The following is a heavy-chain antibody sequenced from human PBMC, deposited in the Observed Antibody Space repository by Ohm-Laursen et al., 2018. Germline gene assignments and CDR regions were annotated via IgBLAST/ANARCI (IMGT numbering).Heavy chain of an antibody. CDR3: AKAHLKNLDY. J-gene: IGHJ4*02. Sequence: SLRLSCAASGFSFSSYAMNWVRQAPGKGLEWVSTISGSGINAYYADSVKGRFTISRDNSENTLYLQMNSLRAEDTAVYYCAKAHLKNLDYWGQGSLVTVSS. D-gene: IGHD1-14*01. CDR2: ISGSGINA. CDR1: GFSFSSYA. V-gene: IGHV3-23*01.